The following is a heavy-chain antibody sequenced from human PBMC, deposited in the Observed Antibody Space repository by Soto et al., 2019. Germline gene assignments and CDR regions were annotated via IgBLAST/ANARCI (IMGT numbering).Heavy chain of an antibody. D-gene: IGHD3-9*01. V-gene: IGHV5-51*01. Sequence: GESLKISCKGSGYSFTSYWIGWVRQMPGKGLEWMGIIYPGDSDTRYSPSFQGQVTISADKSISTAYLQWSSLKASDTAMYYCARSPHDILTGYYQYYFDYWGQGTLVTVSS. CDR2: IYPGDSDT. CDR3: ARSPHDILTGYYQYYFDY. CDR1: GYSFTSYW. J-gene: IGHJ4*02.